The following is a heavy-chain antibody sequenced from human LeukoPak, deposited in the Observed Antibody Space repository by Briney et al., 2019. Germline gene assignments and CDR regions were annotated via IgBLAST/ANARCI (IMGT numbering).Heavy chain of an antibody. CDR3: ARDQQTAYCGGDCSPLYYYGMDV. J-gene: IGHJ6*02. CDR1: GYTFTGYY. D-gene: IGHD2-21*02. CDR2: INPNSGGT. V-gene: IGHV1-2*02. Sequence: GASVKVSCKASGYTFTGYYMHWVRQAPGQGLEWMGWINPNSGGTNYAQKFQGRVTVTRDTSISTAYMELSRLRSDDTAVYYCARDQQTAYCGGDCSPLYYYGMDVWGQGTTVTVSS.